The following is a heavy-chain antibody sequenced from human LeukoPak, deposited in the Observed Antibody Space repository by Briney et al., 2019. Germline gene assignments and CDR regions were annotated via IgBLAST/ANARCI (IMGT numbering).Heavy chain of an antibody. CDR2: ISSSSSYI. D-gene: IGHD5-18*01. Sequence: GGSLRLSCAASGFTFSSYSMNWVRQAPGKGLEWVSSISSSSSYIYYADSVKGRFTISRDNAKNSLYLQMNSLRAEDTAVYYCXXXGGGCVDTVCXXGXWGQGXLXTVSS. V-gene: IGHV3-21*01. CDR1: GFTFSSYS. CDR3: XXXGGGCVDTVCXXGX. J-gene: IGHJ4*02.